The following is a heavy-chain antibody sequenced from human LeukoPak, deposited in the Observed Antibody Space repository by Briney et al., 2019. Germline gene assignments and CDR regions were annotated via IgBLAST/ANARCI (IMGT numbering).Heavy chain of an antibody. J-gene: IGHJ4*02. V-gene: IGHV3-23*01. D-gene: IGHD4-17*01. CDR2: ISGSGGST. CDR1: GFTFSSYA. Sequence: PGGSLRLSCAASGFTFSSYAMSCVRQAPGKGLEWVSAISGSGGSTYYADSVKGRFTISRDNSKNTLYLQMNSLRAEDTAVYYCANGQSATVTPSHFDYWGQGTLVTVSS. CDR3: ANGQSATVTPSHFDY.